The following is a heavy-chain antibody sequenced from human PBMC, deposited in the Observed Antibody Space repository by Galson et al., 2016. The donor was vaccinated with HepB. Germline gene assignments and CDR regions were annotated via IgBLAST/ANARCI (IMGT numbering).Heavy chain of an antibody. Sequence: SLRLSCAVSGFTFSSYAMTWFRQAPGKGLEWVSTIGGNTGGTYYADSVKGRFTISRDNSKNTLSLQMSNLRAEDTAVYYCAKALPTTMAPTLCDYWGQGALVTVSS. V-gene: IGHV3-23*01. J-gene: IGHJ4*02. CDR2: IGGNTGGT. CDR1: GFTFSSYA. D-gene: IGHD1-26*01. CDR3: AKALPTTMAPTLCDY.